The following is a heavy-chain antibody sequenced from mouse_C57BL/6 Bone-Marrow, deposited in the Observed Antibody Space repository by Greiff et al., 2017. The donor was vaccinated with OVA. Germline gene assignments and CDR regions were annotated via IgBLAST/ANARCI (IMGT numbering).Heavy chain of an antibody. CDR3: ARDSSGYYYFDY. V-gene: IGHV5-16*01. CDR1: GFTFSDYY. J-gene: IGHJ2*01. D-gene: IGHD3-2*02. CDR2: INYDGSST. Sequence: DVKLVESEGGLVQPGSSMKLSCTASGFTFSDYYMAWVRQVPEKGLEWVANINYDGSSTYYLDSLKSRFIISRDNAKNILYLQMSSLKSEDTATYYCARDSSGYYYFDYWGQGTTLTVSS.